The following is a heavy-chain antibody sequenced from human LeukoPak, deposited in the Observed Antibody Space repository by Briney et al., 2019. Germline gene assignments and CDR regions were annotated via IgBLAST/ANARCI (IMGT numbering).Heavy chain of an antibody. CDR1: GFTFSSSA. CDR3: AKVPQIVVVAQFDY. D-gene: IGHD2-2*01. Sequence: GGSLRLSCAASGFTFSSSAMTWVRQAPGKGLEWVSTISGRGGNAYDADSVRGRFTISRDNSKNTLYLQMNSLRAEDTAVYYCAKVPQIVVVAQFDYWGQGTLVTVSS. V-gene: IGHV3-23*01. J-gene: IGHJ4*02. CDR2: ISGRGGNA.